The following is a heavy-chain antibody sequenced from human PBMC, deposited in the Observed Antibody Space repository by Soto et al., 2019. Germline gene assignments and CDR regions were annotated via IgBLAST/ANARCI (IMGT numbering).Heavy chain of an antibody. V-gene: IGHV3-23*01. CDR2: LSGNGADT. CDR1: GFTFSNYA. CDR3: TKKDGSGSYVDY. D-gene: IGHD3-10*01. J-gene: IGHJ4*02. Sequence: EVQLFESGGGLVQPGVSLRLSCAASGFTFSNYAMTWVRQAPGKGLDWVSTLSGNGADTYYADSVKGRFTISRDNSKNTLFLQMNSLTAEDTAVYYCTKKDGSGSYVDYWGQGTLVTVSS.